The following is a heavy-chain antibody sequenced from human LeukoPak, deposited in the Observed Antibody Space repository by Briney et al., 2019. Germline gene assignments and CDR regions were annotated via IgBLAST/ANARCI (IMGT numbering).Heavy chain of an antibody. CDR1: GFTFDDYA. D-gene: IGHD3-22*01. J-gene: IGHJ4*02. V-gene: IGHV3-9*01. CDR2: ISWNSGSI. Sequence: GGSLRLSCAASGFTFDDYAMHWVRQAPGKGLEWVSGISWNSGSIGYADSVKGRFTISRDNAKNSLYLQMSNLRAEDTAVYYCASWYYYDSSGYYERLGYWGQGTLVTVSS. CDR3: ASWYYYDSSGYYERLGY.